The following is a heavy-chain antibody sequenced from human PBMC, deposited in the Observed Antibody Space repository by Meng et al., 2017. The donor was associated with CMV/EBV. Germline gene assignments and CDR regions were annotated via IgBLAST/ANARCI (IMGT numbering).Heavy chain of an antibody. CDR2: IIPIFGTA. Sequence: SVKVSCKASGGTFSSYAISWVRQAPGQGLEWMGGIIPIFGTANYAQKFQGRVTITTDESTSTAYMELSSLRSEDTAVYYCVLDSSGWYSMWGQRTLVTVSS. J-gene: IGHJ4*02. CDR3: VLDSSGWYSM. D-gene: IGHD6-19*01. CDR1: GGTFSSYA. V-gene: IGHV1-69*05.